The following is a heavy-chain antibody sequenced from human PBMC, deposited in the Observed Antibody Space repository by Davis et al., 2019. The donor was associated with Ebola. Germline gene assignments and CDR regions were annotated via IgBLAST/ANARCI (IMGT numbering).Heavy chain of an antibody. Sequence: LSLTCTVSSGSVSSGDRYWSWIRQAPGKGLEWVSYISSSGSTIYYADSVKGRFTISRDNAKNSLYLQMNSLRAEDTAVYYCAREFVWFREYYGMDVWGQGTTVTVSS. D-gene: IGHD3-10*01. V-gene: IGHV3-11*01. CDR3: AREFVWFREYYGMDV. CDR2: ISSSGSTI. J-gene: IGHJ6*02. CDR1: SGSVSSGDRY.